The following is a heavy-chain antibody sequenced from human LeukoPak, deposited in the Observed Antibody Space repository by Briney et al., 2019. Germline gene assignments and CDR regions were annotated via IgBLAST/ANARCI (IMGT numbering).Heavy chain of an antibody. Sequence: EAGGSLRLSCVASGFTFSSSWMSWVRQASGKGLEWVANIKQDGSEKSYVESVRGRFTISRDNAKNSLYLQLNSLRAEDTALYYCARDNPPDYWGQGTLVTVSS. CDR3: ARDNPPDY. CDR1: GFTFSSSW. J-gene: IGHJ4*02. CDR2: IKQDGSEK. V-gene: IGHV3-7*03.